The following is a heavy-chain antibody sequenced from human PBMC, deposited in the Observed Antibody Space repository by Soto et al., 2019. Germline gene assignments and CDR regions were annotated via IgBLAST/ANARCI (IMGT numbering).Heavy chain of an antibody. CDR3: ARGNLSFDFDS. CDR1: GFNFGFFG. Sequence: QIQLVESGGDVVQPGGSLRLSCAASGFNFGFFGMHWVRQAPGKGLEWVAFISGDGINTHYADSVRGRFTLSRDYSKKTMYLQMDTLREDDTALYYCARGNLSFDFDSWGQGTLVTVSS. J-gene: IGHJ4*02. CDR2: ISGDGINT. V-gene: IGHV3-30*03. D-gene: IGHD3-10*01.